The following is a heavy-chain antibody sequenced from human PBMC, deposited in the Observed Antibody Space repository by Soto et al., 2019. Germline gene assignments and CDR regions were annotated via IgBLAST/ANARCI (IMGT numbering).Heavy chain of an antibody. Sequence: GGSLRLSCAASGFTFSSYSMNWVRQAPGKGLEWVSYISSSSTIYYADSVKGRFTISRDNSKNTLYLQMNSLRAEDTAVYYCARVAYYDSSGYYDDYYYYGMDVWGQGTTVTVSS. V-gene: IGHV3-48*01. CDR1: GFTFSSYS. D-gene: IGHD3-22*01. CDR2: ISSSSTI. CDR3: ARVAYYDSSGYYDDYYYYGMDV. J-gene: IGHJ6*02.